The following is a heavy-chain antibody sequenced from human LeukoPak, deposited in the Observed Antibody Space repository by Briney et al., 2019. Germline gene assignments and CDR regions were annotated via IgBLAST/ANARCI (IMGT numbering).Heavy chain of an antibody. CDR2: ISGSGGST. D-gene: IGHD6-13*01. CDR1: GFTFSSYA. J-gene: IGHJ4*02. Sequence: GSLRLSCAASGFTFSSYAMSWVRQAPGKGLEWVSAISGSGGSTYYADSVKGRFTISRDNSKNTLYLQMNSLRAEDTAVYYCAKAQQQLVINFGFDYWGQGTLVTVSS. CDR3: AKAQQQLVINFGFDY. V-gene: IGHV3-23*01.